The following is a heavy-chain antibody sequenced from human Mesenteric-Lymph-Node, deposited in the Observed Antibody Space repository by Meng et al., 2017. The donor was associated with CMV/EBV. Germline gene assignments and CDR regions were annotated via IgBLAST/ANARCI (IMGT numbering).Heavy chain of an antibody. Sequence: GGSLRLSCAASRFTVSANYMSWVRQAPGRGLEWVSVIYSDGRTFYADSAKGRFTISRDNPKNTLYLQMNTLRGEDTAIYYCARRYWGAWGMDVWGQGTTVTVSS. D-gene: IGHD2-15*01. J-gene: IGHJ6*02. CDR1: RFTVSANY. CDR3: ARRYWGAWGMDV. V-gene: IGHV3-53*01. CDR2: IYSDGRT.